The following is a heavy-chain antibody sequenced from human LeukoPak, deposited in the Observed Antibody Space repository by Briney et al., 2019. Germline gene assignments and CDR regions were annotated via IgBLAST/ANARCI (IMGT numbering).Heavy chain of an antibody. CDR1: GGSISSHY. D-gene: IGHD3-3*01. CDR3: ARHARGEGNYDFWSGYYTTGYYFDY. J-gene: IGHJ4*02. Sequence: SETLSLTCTVSGGSISSHYWSWIRQPPGKGLEWIGYIYYSGSTNYNPSLKSRVTISVDTSKNQFSLKLSSVTAADTAVYYCARHARGEGNYDFWSGYYTTGYYFDYWGQGTLVTVSS. CDR2: IYYSGST. V-gene: IGHV4-59*08.